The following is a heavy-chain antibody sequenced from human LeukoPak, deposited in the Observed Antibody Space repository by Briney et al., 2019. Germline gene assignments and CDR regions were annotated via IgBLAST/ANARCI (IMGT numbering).Heavy chain of an antibody. J-gene: IGHJ4*02. V-gene: IGHV3-30-3*01. CDR1: GFTFSNYA. D-gene: IGHD6-19*01. CDR2: ISYDGSNK. CDR3: ARDRIAVAAEHMDY. Sequence: PGRSLRLSCAASGFTFSNYAMHWVRQAPGKGLEWVAVISYDGSNKYYTDSVKGRFTISRDNSKNTLYLQMNSLRAEDTAVYYCARDRIAVAAEHMDYWGQGTLVTVSS.